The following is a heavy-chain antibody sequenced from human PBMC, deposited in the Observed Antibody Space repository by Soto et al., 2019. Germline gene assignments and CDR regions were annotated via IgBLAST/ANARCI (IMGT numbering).Heavy chain of an antibody. J-gene: IGHJ4*01. Sequence: GGYLRLSCAASGFTFSSYGMHWVRQAPGKGLEWAAVIWYDGSNKYYADSVKGRFTISRDNSKNTLYLQMNSLRAEDTAVYYCARDATVVVTAITYFDYWGQEPWSPSPQ. CDR3: ARDATVVVTAITYFDY. CDR2: IWYDGSNK. V-gene: IGHV3-33*01. D-gene: IGHD2-21*02. CDR1: GFTFSSYG.